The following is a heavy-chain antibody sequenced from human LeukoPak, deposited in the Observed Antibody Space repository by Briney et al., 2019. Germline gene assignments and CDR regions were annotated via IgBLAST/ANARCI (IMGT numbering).Heavy chain of an antibody. D-gene: IGHD1-1*01. CDR1: GYTFTDSY. V-gene: IGHV1-2*02. CDR2: INPNSGGT. CDR3: ARDRGTTATTVFDFDY. Sequence: RASVKVSCKASGYTFTDSYMHWVRQAPGQGLEWMGWINPNSGGTNYAQKFQDRVTMTRDTSTSTAYMEVSSLRSDDTAVYYCARDRGTTATTVFDFDYWGPGTVVTVSS. J-gene: IGHJ4*02.